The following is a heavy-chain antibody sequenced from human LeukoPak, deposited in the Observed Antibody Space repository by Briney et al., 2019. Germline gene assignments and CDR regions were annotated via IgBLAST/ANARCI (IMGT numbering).Heavy chain of an antibody. D-gene: IGHD4-17*01. CDR1: GGTFNNSA. CDR3: ARDVHGDYGSGWFDP. V-gene: IGHV1-69*05. J-gene: IGHJ5*02. CDR2: IMPLFGTA. Sequence: ASVKVSCKTSGGTFNNSAISWVRQAPGQGHKWLGGIMPLFGTAGYAQKFQGRVTITKDESTRTVYLELPSLTSDDTAVYYCARDVHGDYGSGWFDPWGQGTLVSVSS.